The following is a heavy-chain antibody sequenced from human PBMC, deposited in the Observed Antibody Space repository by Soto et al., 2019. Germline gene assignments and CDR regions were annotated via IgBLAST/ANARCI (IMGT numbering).Heavy chain of an antibody. J-gene: IGHJ4*02. CDR1: GFTFSTSD. CDR2: VSYDERNI. CDR3: AKLVDKSLDDY. Sequence: GSLRLSCVASGFTFSTSDMHWVRQAPGQGLEWVAVVSYDERNIYYADSVKGRFSVSRDNSKNTLFLHMNSLRAEDTAVYFCAKLVDKSLDDYWGQGALVTVSS. V-gene: IGHV3-30*18. D-gene: IGHD3-16*01.